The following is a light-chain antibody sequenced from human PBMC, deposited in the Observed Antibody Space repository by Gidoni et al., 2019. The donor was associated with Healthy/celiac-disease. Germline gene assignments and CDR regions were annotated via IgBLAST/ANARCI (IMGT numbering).Light chain of an antibody. CDR3: QQYGSSPKT. CDR2: GAS. J-gene: IGKJ1*01. CDR1: QSVSSSY. V-gene: IGKV3-20*01. Sequence: EIVLTQSPGTLSLSPGERAPLPCRASQSVSSSYLAWYQQKPGQAPRLLIYGASSRATGIPDRVSGRGSGTDFTLTISRLEPEDFAVYYCQQYGSSPKTFGQGTKVEIK.